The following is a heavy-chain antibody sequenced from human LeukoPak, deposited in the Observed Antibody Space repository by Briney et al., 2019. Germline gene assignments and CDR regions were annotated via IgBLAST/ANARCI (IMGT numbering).Heavy chain of an antibody. CDR1: GGTFSSYA. Sequence: SVTVSYKASGGTFSSYAISWVRQAPGQGLEWMGGIIPIFGTANYAQKFQGRVTITADESTSTAYMELSSLRSEDTAMYYCARTGGVVAAIGEGSYGMDVWGQGTTVTVSS. CDR2: IIPIFGTA. CDR3: ARTGGVVAAIGEGSYGMDV. D-gene: IGHD2-15*01. V-gene: IGHV1-69*01. J-gene: IGHJ6*02.